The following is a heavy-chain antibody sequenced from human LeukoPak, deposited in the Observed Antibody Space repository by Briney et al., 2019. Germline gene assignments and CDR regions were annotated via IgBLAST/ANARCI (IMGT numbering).Heavy chain of an antibody. CDR3: GRGKSPAAVDD. Sequence: GGSLRLSCAASGFTFSRYWMNWVRQAPGKGLVWVSRINGDGTSTSYADSVKGRFTISRDNAKNTLYLQMNSLRVEDTALYYCGRGKSPAAVDDWGQGTLVTVPS. D-gene: IGHD2-2*01. CDR2: INGDGTST. V-gene: IGHV3-74*01. J-gene: IGHJ4*02. CDR1: GFTFSRYW.